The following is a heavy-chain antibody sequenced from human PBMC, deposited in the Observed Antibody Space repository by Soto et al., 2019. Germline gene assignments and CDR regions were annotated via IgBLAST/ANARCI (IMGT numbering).Heavy chain of an antibody. V-gene: IGHV1-69*01. J-gene: IGHJ4*02. CDR1: GGTFSSYA. CDR2: IIPIFGTA. D-gene: IGHD3-10*01. Sequence: QVQLVQSGAEVKKPGSSVKVSCKASGGTFSSYAISWVRQAPGQGLEWMGGIIPIFGTATYAQKFQGRVTITADESTSTASMELSSLRSEDTAVYYCARPAWVNGEPTNYFDYWGQGTLVTVSS. CDR3: ARPAWVNGEPTNYFDY.